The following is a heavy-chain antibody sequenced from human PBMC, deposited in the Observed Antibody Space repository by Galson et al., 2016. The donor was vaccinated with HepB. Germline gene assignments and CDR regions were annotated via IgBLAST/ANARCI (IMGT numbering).Heavy chain of an antibody. Sequence: SLRLSCAASGFVFSNYGMHWVRQAPGKGLEWVAGLSYNGLNQHYPDSLMGRFTVSRDNSKSIMYLQMDSLGPDDTAAYYCTKQVAEGGLGDTWGQGTVVTVSS. V-gene: IGHV3-30*18. J-gene: IGHJ5*02. CDR2: LSYNGLNQ. CDR3: TKQVAEGGLGDT. D-gene: IGHD2-15*01. CDR1: GFVFSNYG.